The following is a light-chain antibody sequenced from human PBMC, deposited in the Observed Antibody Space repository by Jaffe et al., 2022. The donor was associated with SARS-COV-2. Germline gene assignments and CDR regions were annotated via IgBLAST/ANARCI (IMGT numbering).Light chain of an antibody. CDR1: PSVSGY. CDR2: DTS. CDR3: QQRNTWPGRWT. Sequence: EIVLTQSPATLSLSPGERATLSCRASPSVSGYLAWYQQKPGQAPRLLIYDTSNRATGVPARFSGSGSGADFTLTITSLEPEDFAVYYCQQRNTWPGRWTFGQGTKVEIK. V-gene: IGKV3-11*01. J-gene: IGKJ1*01.